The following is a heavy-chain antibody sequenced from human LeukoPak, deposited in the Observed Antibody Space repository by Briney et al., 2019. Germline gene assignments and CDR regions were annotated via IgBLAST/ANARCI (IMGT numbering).Heavy chain of an antibody. CDR3: ARGPLVTCYYGSGRNWFDP. D-gene: IGHD3-10*01. V-gene: IGHV1-8*01. CDR2: MTPSSGNT. Sequence: GASVTVSCTASGYTFTSYDINWVRQATAQGLECMGWMTPSSGNTGYAQKFQGRVTMTRNTSISTAYMELSSLRSEDTAVYYCARGPLVTCYYGSGRNWFDPWGQGTLVTVSS. J-gene: IGHJ5*02. CDR1: GYTFTSYD.